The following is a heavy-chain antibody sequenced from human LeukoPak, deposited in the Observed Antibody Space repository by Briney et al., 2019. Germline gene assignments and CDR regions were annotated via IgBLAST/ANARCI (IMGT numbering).Heavy chain of an antibody. V-gene: IGHV3-7*01. J-gene: IGHJ6*03. CDR2: IRQDGSEK. D-gene: IGHD1-26*01. CDR1: GFTFSSYW. CDR3: AREEWELLRYYYYYMDV. Sequence: GGSLRLSCAASGFTFSSYWMSWVRQAPGKGLEWVANIRQDGSEKYYVDSVKGRFTISRDNAKNSLYLQMNSLRAEDTAVYYCAREEWELLRYYYYYMDVWGKGTTVTVSS.